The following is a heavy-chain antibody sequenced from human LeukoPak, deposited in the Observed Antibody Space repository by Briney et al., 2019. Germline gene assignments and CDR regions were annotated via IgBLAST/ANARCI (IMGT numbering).Heavy chain of an antibody. CDR3: ARLGGIAARPDHADY. Sequence: SETLSLTCTVSGGSISSSSYYWGWIRQPPGKGLEWIGSIYYSGSTYYNPSLKSRVTISVDTSKNQFSLKLSSVTAADTAVYYSARLGGIAARPDHADYWGQGTLVTISS. CDR2: IYYSGST. J-gene: IGHJ4*02. D-gene: IGHD6-6*01. V-gene: IGHV4-39*01. CDR1: GGSISSSSYY.